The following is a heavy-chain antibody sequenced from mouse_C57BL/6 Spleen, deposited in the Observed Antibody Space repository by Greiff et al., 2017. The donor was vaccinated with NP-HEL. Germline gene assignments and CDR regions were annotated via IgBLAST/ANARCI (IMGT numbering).Heavy chain of an antibody. D-gene: IGHD2-4*01. Sequence: VQLQQPGAELVKPGASVKMSCKASGYTFTSYWITWVKQRPGQGLEWIGDIYPGSGSTNYNEKFKSKATLTVDTSSSTAYMQLSSLTSEDSAVYDCARRGYDYDDAMDDWGQGTSVTVST. CDR3: ARRGYDYDDAMDD. CDR2: IYPGSGST. CDR1: GYTFTSYW. V-gene: IGHV1-55*01. J-gene: IGHJ4*01.